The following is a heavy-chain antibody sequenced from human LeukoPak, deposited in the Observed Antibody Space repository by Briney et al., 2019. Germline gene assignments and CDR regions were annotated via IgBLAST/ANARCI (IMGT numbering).Heavy chain of an antibody. D-gene: IGHD7-27*01. CDR3: ARDPKTLGISDY. Sequence: PGGSLRLSCAASGFTFSSYSMNWVRQAPGKGLGWVSSISSSSSYIYYADSVKGRFTISRDNAKNSLYLQMNSLRAEDTAVYYCARDPKTLGISDYWGQGTLVTVSS. CDR2: ISSSSSYI. V-gene: IGHV3-21*01. CDR1: GFTFSSYS. J-gene: IGHJ4*02.